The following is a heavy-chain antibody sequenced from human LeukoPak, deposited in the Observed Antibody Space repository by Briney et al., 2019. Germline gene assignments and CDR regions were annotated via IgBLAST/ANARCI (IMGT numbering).Heavy chain of an antibody. J-gene: IGHJ5*02. V-gene: IGHV1-18*01. CDR1: GYTFTSYG. CDR3: ARLSSHYGDYKVDP. D-gene: IGHD4-17*01. Sequence: VASVKVSCKASGYTFTSYGISWVRQAPGQGLEWMGWISAYNGNTNYAQKLQGRVTMTTDTSTSTAYMELSSLRSEDTAVYYCARLSSHYGDYKVDPWGQGTLVTVSS. CDR2: ISAYNGNT.